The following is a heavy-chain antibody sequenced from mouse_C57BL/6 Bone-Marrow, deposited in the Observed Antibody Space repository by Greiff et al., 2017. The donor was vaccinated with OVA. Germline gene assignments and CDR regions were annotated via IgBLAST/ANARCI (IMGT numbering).Heavy chain of an antibody. Sequence: QVQLQQPWAELVRPGTSVKLSCKASGYTFTSYWMHWVKQRPGQGLEWIGVIDPSDSYTNYNQKFKGKATLTVDTSSSTAYMQLSSLTSEDSAVYYCARRNYGPWYFDVWGTGTTVTVSS. D-gene: IGHD1-1*01. CDR2: IDPSDSYT. V-gene: IGHV1-59*01. J-gene: IGHJ1*03. CDR3: ARRNYGPWYFDV. CDR1: GYTFTSYW.